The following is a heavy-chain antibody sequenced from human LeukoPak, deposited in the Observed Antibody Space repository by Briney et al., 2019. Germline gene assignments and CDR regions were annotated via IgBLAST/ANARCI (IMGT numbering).Heavy chain of an antibody. D-gene: IGHD3-9*01. J-gene: IGHJ4*02. CDR1: GFTFSSYS. Sequence: PGGCLRLSCAASGFTFSSYSMNWVRRAPGKGLEWVSYISSSSSTIYYADSVKGRFTISRDNAKNSLYLQMNSLRAEDTAVYYCARDYDILTGYYDYWGQGALVTVSS. V-gene: IGHV3-48*01. CDR3: ARDYDILTGYYDY. CDR2: ISSSSSTI.